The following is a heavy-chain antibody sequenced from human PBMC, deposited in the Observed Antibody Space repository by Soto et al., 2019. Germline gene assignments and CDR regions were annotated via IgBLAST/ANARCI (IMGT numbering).Heavy chain of an antibody. CDR1: GYTFTSHD. D-gene: IGHD4-17*01. CDR3: ARGTKYGDYSSWHDP. Sequence: ASVKVSCKASGYTFTSHDTNWVRQATGQGFEYLGWMNPNSGNTGYVKKFQGRVTMTRDTSMSTAYMELSSLRSEDTAVDYCARGTKYGDYSSWHDPCGPGTLVTVSS. CDR2: MNPNSGNT. V-gene: IGHV1-8*01. J-gene: IGHJ5*02.